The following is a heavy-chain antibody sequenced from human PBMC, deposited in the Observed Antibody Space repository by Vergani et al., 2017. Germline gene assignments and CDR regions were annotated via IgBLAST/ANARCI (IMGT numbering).Heavy chain of an antibody. Sequence: VQLVQSGAEVKKPGASVKVSCKASGYTFTGYYMHRVRQAPGQGLEWRGWINPNSGGTNYAQKFQCRVTMTRDTSSSTAYMELSRLRSDDTAVYYCARDLGYYGSGSVDYWGQGTLVTVSS. CDR2: INPNSGGT. J-gene: IGHJ4*02. CDR3: ARDLGYYGSGSVDY. CDR1: GYTFTGYY. D-gene: IGHD3-10*01. V-gene: IGHV1-2*02.